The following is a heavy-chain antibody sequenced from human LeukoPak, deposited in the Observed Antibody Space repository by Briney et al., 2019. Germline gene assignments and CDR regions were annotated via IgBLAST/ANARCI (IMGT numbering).Heavy chain of an antibody. CDR1: GFTFSSYA. V-gene: IGHV3-30-3*01. CDR2: ISYDGSNK. J-gene: IGHJ4*02. CDR3: ARGAVAGDY. D-gene: IGHD6-19*01. Sequence: PGGSLRLSCAASGFTFSSYAMHWVRQAPGKGLEWVAVISYDGSNKYYADSVKGRFTISRDNSKNTVYLQMNSLRAEDTAVYYCARGAVAGDYWGQGTLVTVSS.